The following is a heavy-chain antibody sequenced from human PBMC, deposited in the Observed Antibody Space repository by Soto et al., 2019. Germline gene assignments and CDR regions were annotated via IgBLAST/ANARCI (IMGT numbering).Heavy chain of an antibody. Sequence: PSETLSLTCAVSGYSISSGFYWGWIRQPPGKGLEWIGNVHHTGKTDYTPSLKSRVTISLDTSTNHFSLKLTSVTAADTAVYYCARDRPSGSYGFWGQGTLVTVSS. CDR2: VHHTGKT. V-gene: IGHV4-38-2*02. CDR3: ARDRPSGSYGF. CDR1: GYSISSGFY. D-gene: IGHD3-16*01. J-gene: IGHJ4*02.